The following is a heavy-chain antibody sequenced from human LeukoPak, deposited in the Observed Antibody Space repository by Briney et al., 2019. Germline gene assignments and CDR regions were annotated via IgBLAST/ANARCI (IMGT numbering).Heavy chain of an antibody. CDR2: ITWDSAHA. D-gene: IGHD3-22*01. V-gene: IGHV3-43D*03. CDR1: GFTFANYA. J-gene: IGHJ3*01. Sequence: PGGSLRLSCAASGFTFANYAMHWVRHAPGKGLEWVSLITWDSAHAFYVDSVKGRFTVSRDNNQDSLFLQMNSLRPEDTALYYCAKEDYSYESTDYYQLGAFDVWGQGTMVTVSS. CDR3: AKEDYSYESTDYYQLGAFDV.